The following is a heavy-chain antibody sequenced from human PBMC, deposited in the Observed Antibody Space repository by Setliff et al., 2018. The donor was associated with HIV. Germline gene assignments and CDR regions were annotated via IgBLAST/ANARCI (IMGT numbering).Heavy chain of an antibody. J-gene: IGHJ4*02. Sequence: SETLSLTCTVSGASISSGSYYWTWIRQPAGKGLEWIGHIHTSGSTNYNPSLKSRVTISIDTSKNQFSLRLSSVTAADTAVYYCARRSNSGFSTSPIDWGQGMLVTVSS. V-gene: IGHV4-61*09. D-gene: IGHD6-19*01. CDR3: ARRSNSGFSTSPID. CDR2: IHTSGST. CDR1: GASISSGSYY.